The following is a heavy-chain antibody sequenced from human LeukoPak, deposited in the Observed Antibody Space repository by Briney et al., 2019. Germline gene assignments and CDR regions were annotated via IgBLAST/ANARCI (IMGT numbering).Heavy chain of an antibody. V-gene: IGHV3-7*01. CDR1: GFSFSSNW. CDR3: AREGY. Sequence: GGSLRLSCAASGFSFSSNWMSWVRQAPGKGLEWVANIKPDGSEEYYVDSVKGRFTISRDNAKNSLSLQMTSLRVDDTAVHYCAREGYWGQGTLVSVSS. J-gene: IGHJ4*02. CDR2: IKPDGSEE.